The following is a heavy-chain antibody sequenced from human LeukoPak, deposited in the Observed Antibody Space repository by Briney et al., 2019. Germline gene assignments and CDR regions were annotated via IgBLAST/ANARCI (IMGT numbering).Heavy chain of an antibody. Sequence: PGGSLRLSCAASGFTFSSYNMNWVRQAPGKGLEWVSYISSSTSTIYYADSVKGRFTISRDNAKNSLYLQMNSLRAEDTAVYYCARVSRYCSSTSCYDDYWGQGTLVTVSS. D-gene: IGHD2-2*01. CDR1: GFTFSSYN. J-gene: IGHJ4*02. CDR2: ISSSTSTI. CDR3: ARVSRYCSSTSCYDDY. V-gene: IGHV3-48*01.